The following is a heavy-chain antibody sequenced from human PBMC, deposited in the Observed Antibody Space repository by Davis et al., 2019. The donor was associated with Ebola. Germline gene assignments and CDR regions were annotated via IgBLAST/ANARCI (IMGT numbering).Heavy chain of an antibody. CDR1: GFTFSGSA. D-gene: IGHD4-17*01. J-gene: IGHJ4*02. CDR2: IRSKAKSYAT. V-gene: IGHV3-73*01. Sequence: GESLKISCAASGFTFSGSAMHWVRQASGKGLEWVGRIRSKAKSYATAYAASVKGRFTISRDDSKNTAYLQMNSLKTEDTAVYYCSMTTVTTANSVDYWGQGTLVTVSS. CDR3: SMTTVTTANSVDY.